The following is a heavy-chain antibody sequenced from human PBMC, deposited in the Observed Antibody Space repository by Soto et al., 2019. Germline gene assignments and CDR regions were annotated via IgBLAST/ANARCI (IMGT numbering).Heavy chain of an antibody. CDR3: ARDLQARPGSDAFDI. D-gene: IGHD6-6*01. V-gene: IGHV3-64*01. Sequence: GGSLRLSCAASGFTFSSYAMHWVRQAPGKGLEYVSAISSNGGSTYYANSVKGRFTISRDNSKNTLYLQMGSLRAEDMAVYYCARDLQARPGSDAFDIWGQGTMVTVSS. J-gene: IGHJ3*02. CDR2: ISSNGGST. CDR1: GFTFSSYA.